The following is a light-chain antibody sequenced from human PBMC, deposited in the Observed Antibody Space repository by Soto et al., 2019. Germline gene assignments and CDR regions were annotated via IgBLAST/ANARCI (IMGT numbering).Light chain of an antibody. CDR2: EVS. CDR1: SSDFGAYNY. V-gene: IGLV2-8*01. CDR3: NSYAGSDNFVV. Sequence: QSALTQPASVSGSPGQSITLSCTGTSSDFGAYNYVSWYQQNPGKAPKLMIYEVSKRPSGVPNRFSGSKSGNTASLTVSGLRAEDEADYYCNSYAGSDNFVVFGTGTKVTVL. J-gene: IGLJ1*01.